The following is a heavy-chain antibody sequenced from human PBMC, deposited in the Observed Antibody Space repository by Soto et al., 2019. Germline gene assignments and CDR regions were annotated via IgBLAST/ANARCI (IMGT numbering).Heavy chain of an antibody. CDR1: GFTFSNAW. CDR2: IKSKTDGGTT. J-gene: IGHJ5*02. CDR3: TTAVLRGDFWSGYLLRWLDP. D-gene: IGHD3-3*01. V-gene: IGHV3-15*07. Sequence: PGGSLRLSCAASGFTFSNAWMNWVRQAPGKGLEWVGRIKSKTDGGTTDYAAPVKGRFTISRDDSKNTLYLQMNSLKTEDTAVYYCTTAVLRGDFWSGYLLRWLDPWGQGTLDTFSS.